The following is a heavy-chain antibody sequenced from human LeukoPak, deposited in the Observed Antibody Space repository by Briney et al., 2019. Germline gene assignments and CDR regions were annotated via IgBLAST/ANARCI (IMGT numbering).Heavy chain of an antibody. CDR1: GGSFSGYY. Sequence: SETLSLTCAVYGGSFSGYYWSWIRQPPGKGLEWIGEINHSGSTNYNPSLKSRVTISVDTSKIQFSLKLSSVTAADTAVYYCASGLGYCSGGSCYSSFTYDYWGQGTLVTVSS. CDR3: ASGLGYCSGGSCYSSFTYDY. D-gene: IGHD2-15*01. J-gene: IGHJ4*02. V-gene: IGHV4-34*01. CDR2: INHSGST.